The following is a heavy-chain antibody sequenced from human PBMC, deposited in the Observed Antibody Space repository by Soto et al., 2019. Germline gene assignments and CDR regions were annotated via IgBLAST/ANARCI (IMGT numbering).Heavy chain of an antibody. CDR2: IYYSGST. CDR3: ARVREGSSWPFDY. V-gene: IGHV4-61*01. Sequence: SETLSLTCTVSGGSISSSSYYWSWIRQPPGKGLEWIGYIYYSGSTNYNPSLKSRVTISVDTSKNQFSLKLSSVTAADTAVYYCARVREGSSWPFDYWGQGTLVTVSS. CDR1: GGSISSSSYY. D-gene: IGHD6-13*01. J-gene: IGHJ4*02.